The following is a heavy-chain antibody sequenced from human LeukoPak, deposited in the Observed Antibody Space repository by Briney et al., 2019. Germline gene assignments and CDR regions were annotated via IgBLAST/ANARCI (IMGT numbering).Heavy chain of an antibody. Sequence: PSETPSLTCAVYGGSFSGYYWSWIRQPPGKGLEWIGEINHSGSTNYNPSLKSRVTISVDTSKNQFSLKLSSVTAADTAVYYCARGGGSGSSPRGRYWGQGTLVTVSS. V-gene: IGHV4-34*01. D-gene: IGHD1-26*01. J-gene: IGHJ4*02. CDR3: ARGGGSGSSPRGRY. CDR2: INHSGST. CDR1: GGSFSGYY.